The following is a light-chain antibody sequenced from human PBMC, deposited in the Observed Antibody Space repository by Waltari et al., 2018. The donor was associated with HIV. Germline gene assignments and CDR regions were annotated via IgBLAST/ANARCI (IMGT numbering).Light chain of an antibody. CDR3: LLSYSGVGRV. Sequence: QAVVTQEPSLIVSPGGPVTLTCGSSTGAVTSDPFPSLFQQKSGQAPTTLIYDTNNKHSWTPARFSGSLLGGKAALTLSGAQPEDEGDYYCLLSYSGVGRVFGGGTRVTVL. CDR2: DTN. V-gene: IGLV7-46*01. J-gene: IGLJ2*01. CDR1: TGAVTSDPF.